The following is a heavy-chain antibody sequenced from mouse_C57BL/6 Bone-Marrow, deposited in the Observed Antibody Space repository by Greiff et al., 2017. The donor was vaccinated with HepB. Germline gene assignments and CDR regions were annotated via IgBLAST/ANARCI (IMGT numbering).Heavy chain of an antibody. CDR1: GFTFSDYY. D-gene: IGHD1-1*01. Sequence: DVHLVESGGGLVQPGGSLKLSCAASGFTFSDYYMYWVRQTPEKRLEWVAYISNGGGSTYYPDTVKGRFTISRDNAKNTLYLQMSRLKSEDTAMYYCARQGVYYGSSSFAYWGQGTLVTVSA. V-gene: IGHV5-12*01. CDR2: ISNGGGST. J-gene: IGHJ3*01. CDR3: ARQGVYYGSSSFAY.